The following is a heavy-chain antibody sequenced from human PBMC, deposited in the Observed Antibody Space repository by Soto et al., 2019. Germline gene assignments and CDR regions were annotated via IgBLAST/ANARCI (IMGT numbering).Heavy chain of an antibody. D-gene: IGHD3-22*01. Sequence: SETLSLTCAVSGSYISSGYYWGWIRQPPGKGLEWIGSIYHSGSTYYNPSLKSRVTISVDTSKNQFSLKLSSVTAADTAVYYCARGHDYYDSSGYYPWFDPWGQGTLVTVSS. CDR2: IYHSGST. CDR1: GSYISSGYY. J-gene: IGHJ5*02. V-gene: IGHV4-38-2*01. CDR3: ARGHDYYDSSGYYPWFDP.